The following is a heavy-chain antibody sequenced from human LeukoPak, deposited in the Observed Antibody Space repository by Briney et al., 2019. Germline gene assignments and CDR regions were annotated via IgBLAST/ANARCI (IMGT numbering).Heavy chain of an antibody. D-gene: IGHD3-9*01. J-gene: IGHJ4*02. Sequence: GGSLRLSCAASGIVFRSYWMSWVRQAPGKGLEWVANIQQDGTVQYYVDSVKGRFTISRDNAKSLLFLQMNSLSAEDTAIYYCATHDVLTGYPYFDSWGLGTLVAVSS. CDR2: IQQDGTVQ. CDR1: GIVFRSYW. V-gene: IGHV3-7*01. CDR3: ATHDVLTGYPYFDS.